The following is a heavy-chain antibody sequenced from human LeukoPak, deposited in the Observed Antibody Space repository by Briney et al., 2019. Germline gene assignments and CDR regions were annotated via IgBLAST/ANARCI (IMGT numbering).Heavy chain of an antibody. D-gene: IGHD2-15*01. CDR2: IYYSGST. CDR1: GGSISSSSYY. V-gene: IGHV4-39*07. J-gene: IGHJ4*02. Sequence: PSETLSLTCTVSGGSISSSSYYWGWIRQPPGKGLEWIGSIYYSGSTYYNPSLKSRVTISVDTSKNQFSLKLSSVTAADTAVYYCAMSVEASPKYYFHYLGQGNLATVYS. CDR3: AMSVEASPKYYFHY.